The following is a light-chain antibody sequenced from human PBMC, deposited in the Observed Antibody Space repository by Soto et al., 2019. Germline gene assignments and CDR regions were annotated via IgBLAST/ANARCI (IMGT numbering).Light chain of an antibody. V-gene: IGLV2-11*01. CDR1: SSDVGGYNY. J-gene: IGLJ2*01. CDR2: DVN. Sequence: SALTQPRSVSGSPGQSVTISCTGTSSDVGGYNYVSWFQQHPGKAPKLIIYDVNKRPSGVPDRFSGSKSGNTASLTISGLQAEDEADYYCCSYAGSYTLLFGGGTKLTVL. CDR3: CSYAGSYTLL.